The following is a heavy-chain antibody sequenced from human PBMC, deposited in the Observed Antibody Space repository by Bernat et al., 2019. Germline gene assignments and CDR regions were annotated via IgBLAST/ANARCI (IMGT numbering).Heavy chain of an antibody. CDR2: ISSSSSYT. Sequence: QVQLVESGGGLVKPGGSLRLSCAASGFTFSDYYMSWIRQAPGKGLEWVSYISSSSSYTNYADSVKGRFTISRDNAKNSLYLQMNSLRAEDTAVYYCARDLGYCSSTSCYYYYYYMDVWGKGTTVTVSS. V-gene: IGHV3-11*06. J-gene: IGHJ6*03. CDR1: GFTFSDYY. D-gene: IGHD2-2*01. CDR3: ARDLGYCSSTSCYYYYYYMDV.